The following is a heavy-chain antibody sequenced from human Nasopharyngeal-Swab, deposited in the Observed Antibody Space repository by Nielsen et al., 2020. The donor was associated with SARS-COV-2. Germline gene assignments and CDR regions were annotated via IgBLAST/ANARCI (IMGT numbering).Heavy chain of an antibody. D-gene: IGHD1-1*01. CDR1: GDTFTGNY. CDR3: GSIRLEFRPEHYYYYYMYV. CDR2: INTNNGGT. Sequence: ASVKVSCKAAGDTFTGNYMHWVRQAAGEGLEGMGRINTNNGGTNYAQKFQGRVTMTRDTFISKAYMELSRLRSDDKSVYYCGSIRLEFRPEHYYYYYMYVWGKGTTVTVSS. J-gene: IGHJ6*03. V-gene: IGHV1-2*06.